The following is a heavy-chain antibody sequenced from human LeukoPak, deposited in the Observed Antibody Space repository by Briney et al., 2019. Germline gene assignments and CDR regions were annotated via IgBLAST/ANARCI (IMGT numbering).Heavy chain of an antibody. CDR1: GYSFTSYW. D-gene: IGHD3-10*01. V-gene: IGHV5-51*01. CDR3: ASQNYYGSGSQEDYYYYMDV. CDR2: IYPGDSDT. J-gene: IGHJ6*03. Sequence: GESLKISCKGSGYSFTSYWIGWVRQMPGKGLEWMGIIYPGDSDTRYSPSFQGQVTISADKSISTAYLQWSSLKASDTAMYYCASQNYYGSGSQEDYYYYMDVWGKGTTVTVSS.